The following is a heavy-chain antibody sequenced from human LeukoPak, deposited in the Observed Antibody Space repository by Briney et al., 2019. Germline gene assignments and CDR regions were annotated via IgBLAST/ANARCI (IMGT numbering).Heavy chain of an antibody. V-gene: IGHV3-15*01. CDR1: GFTFSNAW. Sequence: PGGSLRLSCAASGFTFSNAWMSWVRQAPGKGLEWVGRIKSKTDGGTTDYAAPVKGRFTISRDDSKNTLYLQMNSLKTEDTAVYYCARSYDFWSGYLDYWGQGTLVTVSS. D-gene: IGHD3-3*01. CDR3: ARSYDFWSGYLDY. J-gene: IGHJ4*02. CDR2: IKSKTDGGTT.